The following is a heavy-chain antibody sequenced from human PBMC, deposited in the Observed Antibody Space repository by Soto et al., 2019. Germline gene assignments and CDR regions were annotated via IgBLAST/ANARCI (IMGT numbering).Heavy chain of an antibody. V-gene: IGHV3-74*01. D-gene: IGHD6-19*01. J-gene: IGHJ4*02. Sequence: GGSLRLSCVASGFTFSSYAMHWVRQAPGKGLVWVSRINTDESSRSYADSVKGRFTISRDSSKNTLSLEMTSLRAEDTAVYYCAKGGRQWLVTSDFNYWGQGALVTVSS. CDR3: AKGGRQWLVTSDFNY. CDR2: INTDESSR. CDR1: GFTFSSYA.